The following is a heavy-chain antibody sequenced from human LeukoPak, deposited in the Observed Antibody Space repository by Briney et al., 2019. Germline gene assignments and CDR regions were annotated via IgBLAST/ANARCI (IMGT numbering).Heavy chain of an antibody. CDR2: IHTSGST. CDR3: ARDPAAAGAFDY. J-gene: IGHJ4*02. Sequence: SETLSLTCTVSGGSISNYYWSWIRQPAGKGLEWIGRIHTSGSTNYNPALKNRVTLSGDTSKNQFSLKLTSVTATDTAVYYRARDPAAAGAFDYWGQGTLVTVSS. D-gene: IGHD6-13*01. CDR1: GGSISNYY. V-gene: IGHV4-4*07.